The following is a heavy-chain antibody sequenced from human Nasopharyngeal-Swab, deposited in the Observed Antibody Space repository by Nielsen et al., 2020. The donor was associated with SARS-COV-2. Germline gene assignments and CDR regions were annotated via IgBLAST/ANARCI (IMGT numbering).Heavy chain of an antibody. Sequence: SVKVSCKASGGTFSSYAISWVRQAPGQGLEWMGGIIPIFGTANYAQKFQGRVTITADEYTSKAYMELSSLGSEDTAVYYCARGPGFDWLFQFDYWGQGTLVTVSS. D-gene: IGHD3-9*01. J-gene: IGHJ4*02. CDR3: ARGPGFDWLFQFDY. V-gene: IGHV1-69*13. CDR2: IIPIFGTA. CDR1: GGTFSSYA.